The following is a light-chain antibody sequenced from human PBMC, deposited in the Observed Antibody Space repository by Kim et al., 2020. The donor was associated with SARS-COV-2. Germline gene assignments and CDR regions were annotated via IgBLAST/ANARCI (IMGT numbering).Light chain of an antibody. CDR1: RTITTY. V-gene: IGKV1-39*01. CDR3: QQSYTIPFT. Sequence: DIQLTQSPSSLSASVGDRVTITCRASRTITTYLNWYQHRPGKAPNLLIYAAFTLQSGVSSRFSGSGSGTDFTLTISSLQPEDFGTYYCQQSYTIPFTLGQGTRLEIK. CDR2: AAF. J-gene: IGKJ5*01.